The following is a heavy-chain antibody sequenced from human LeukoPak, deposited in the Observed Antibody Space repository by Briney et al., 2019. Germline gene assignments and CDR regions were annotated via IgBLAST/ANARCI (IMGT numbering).Heavy chain of an antibody. CDR1: GFTFSSYE. Sequence: GGSLRLSCAASGFTFSSYEMNWVRQAPGKGLEWIAYISSSGSTKYYADSVKGRFTISRDNAKNSLYLQMNSLRAEDTALYYRARIARGYWGQGTLVTVSS. CDR2: ISSSGSTK. CDR3: ARIARGY. V-gene: IGHV3-48*03. J-gene: IGHJ4*02. D-gene: IGHD2-21*01.